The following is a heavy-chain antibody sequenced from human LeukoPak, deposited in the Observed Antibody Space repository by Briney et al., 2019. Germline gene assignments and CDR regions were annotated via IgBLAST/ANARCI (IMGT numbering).Heavy chain of an antibody. CDR3: AKKPDFWSGLYYFDY. V-gene: IGHV3-23*01. CDR2: ISGSGGST. D-gene: IGHD3-3*01. Sequence: GGSLRLSCAASGFTFSSYAMSWVRQAPGKGLEWVSAISGSGGSTYYADSVKGRFTISRDNSKNTLYLQMNSLRAEDTAVYYRAKKPDFWSGLYYFDYWGQGTLVTVSS. J-gene: IGHJ4*02. CDR1: GFTFSSYA.